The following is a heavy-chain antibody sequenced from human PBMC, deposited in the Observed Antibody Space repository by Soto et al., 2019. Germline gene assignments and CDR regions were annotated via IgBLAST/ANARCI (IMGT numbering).Heavy chain of an antibody. Sequence: GGSLRLSCAASGFTFSSYAMHWVRQAPGKGLEWVAVISYDGSNKYYADSVKGRFTISRDNSKNTLYLQMDSLRAEDTAVYYCAKEMRAIFGALDYWGRGTLVTVSS. CDR3: AKEMRAIFGALDY. CDR2: ISYDGSNK. D-gene: IGHD3-3*01. J-gene: IGHJ4*02. V-gene: IGHV3-30-3*01. CDR1: GFTFSSYA.